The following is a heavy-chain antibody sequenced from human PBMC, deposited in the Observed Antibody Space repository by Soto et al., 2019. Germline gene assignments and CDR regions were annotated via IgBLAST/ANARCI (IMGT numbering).Heavy chain of an antibody. CDR1: GFTFTSSA. J-gene: IGHJ6*02. CDR3: AAADGSGSRFYYYYYGMDV. CDR2: IVVGSGNT. V-gene: IGHV1-58*01. Sequence: RASVKVSCKASGFTFTSSAVQWVRQARGQRLEWIGWIVVGSGNTNYAQKFQERVTITRDMSTSTAYMELSSLRSEDTAVYYCAAADGSGSRFYYYYYGMDVWGQGTTVTVSS. D-gene: IGHD3-10*01.